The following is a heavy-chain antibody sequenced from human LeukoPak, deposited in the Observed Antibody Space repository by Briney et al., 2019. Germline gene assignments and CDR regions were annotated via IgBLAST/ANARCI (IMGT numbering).Heavy chain of an antibody. J-gene: IGHJ4*02. CDR3: ARDQTPYY. Sequence: GGSLRLSCAASGFTFDDYAMHWVRQAPGKGLEWVSLISWDGGSTYYADSVKGRFTISRDNTQNSLYLQMNSLRAEDTAVYYCARDQTPYYWGQGTLVTVSS. CDR2: ISWDGGST. V-gene: IGHV3-43D*03. CDR1: GFTFDDYA.